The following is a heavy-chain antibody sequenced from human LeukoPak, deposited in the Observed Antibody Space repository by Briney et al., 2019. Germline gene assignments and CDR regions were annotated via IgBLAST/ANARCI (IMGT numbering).Heavy chain of an antibody. V-gene: IGHV1-46*01. D-gene: IGHD6-13*01. J-gene: IGHJ4*02. CDR1: GYTFTSYY. Sequence: GASVKVSCKASGYTFTSYYMHWVRQAPGQGLEWVGPINPSGGVASYAQKFKGRVTMTRDTSTSTVYMELSSLRSEDTAVYYCARDNKERQLGGYWGQGTLVTVSS. CDR3: ARDNKERQLGGY. CDR2: INPSGGVA.